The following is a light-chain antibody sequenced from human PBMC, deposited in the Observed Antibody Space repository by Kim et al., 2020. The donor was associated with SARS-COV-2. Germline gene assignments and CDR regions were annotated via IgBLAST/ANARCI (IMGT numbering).Light chain of an antibody. V-gene: IGKV3-15*01. CDR2: GAS. CDR3: QQYDNWPPLT. Sequence: EIVMTQSPATLTVEKGERAKIAGRASKRRSSNLAGYQQKPGQAPRLLIYGASTRATGIPARFSGSGSGTEFTLTISSLQSEDFAVYYCQQYDNWPPLTFGGGTKLEI. J-gene: IGKJ4*01. CDR1: KRRSSN.